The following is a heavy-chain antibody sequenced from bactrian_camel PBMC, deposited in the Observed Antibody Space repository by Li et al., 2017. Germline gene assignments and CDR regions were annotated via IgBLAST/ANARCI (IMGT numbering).Heavy chain of an antibody. CDR3: AKRSSAFSSGFPGTVDEYSF. V-gene: IGHV3S1*01. J-gene: IGHJ4*01. Sequence: SGGGSVQSGGSLRLSCVASGYTGRNCMGWFRQAPGKEREGVATIRADGGSTDYADSVKGRFTISRDNDNSRLYLQMDGLETEDTAMYYCAKRSSAFSSGFPGTVDEYSFRGQGTQVTVS. D-gene: IGHD6*01. CDR2: IRADGGST. CDR1: GYTGRNC.